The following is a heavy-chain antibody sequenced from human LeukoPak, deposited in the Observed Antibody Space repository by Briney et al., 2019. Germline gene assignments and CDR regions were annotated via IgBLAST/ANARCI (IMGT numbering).Heavy chain of an antibody. CDR2: MSNSGSYI. V-gene: IGHV3-21*01. J-gene: IGHJ6*04. CDR3: ARDRDNGMDV. CDR1: GFTFSSYS. Sequence: PGGSLRLSCAASGFTFSSYSMNWFRQAPGKGLEWVSSMSNSGSYIYYAESVEGRFTISRDNAKNSLFLQMNSLRDEDTAEYYCARDRDNGMDVWGKGTTVTVSS. D-gene: IGHD2-15*01.